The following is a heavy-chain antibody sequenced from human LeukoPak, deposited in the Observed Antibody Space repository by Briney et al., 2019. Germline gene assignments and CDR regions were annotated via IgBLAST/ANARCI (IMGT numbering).Heavy chain of an antibody. CDR2: ISAYNGNT. CDR1: GYTFTSYG. J-gene: IGHJ6*03. V-gene: IGHV1-18*01. Sequence: ASVKVSCKASGYTFTSYGISWVRQAPGQGLAWMGWISAYNGNTNYAQKLQGRVTMTTDTSTSTAYMELRSLRSDDTAVYYCARDPGEVVVPAAKSGYYYYMDVWGKGTTVTVSS. CDR3: ARDPGEVVVPAAKSGYYYYMDV. D-gene: IGHD2-2*01.